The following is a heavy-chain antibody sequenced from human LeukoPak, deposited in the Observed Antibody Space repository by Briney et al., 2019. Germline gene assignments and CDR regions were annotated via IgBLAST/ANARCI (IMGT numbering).Heavy chain of an antibody. CDR1: GGSISSYY. CDR3: ARTKPLDPFDF. V-gene: IGHV4-59*01. J-gene: IGHJ3*01. Sequence: SETLSLTCTVSGGSISSYYWSWIRQPPGKGREWIGYIYYSGNTYYNPSLKSRVTISVDTSKNQFSLKVNSVTAADTAVYYCARTKPLDPFDFWGQGTLVTVSS. CDR2: IYYSGNT.